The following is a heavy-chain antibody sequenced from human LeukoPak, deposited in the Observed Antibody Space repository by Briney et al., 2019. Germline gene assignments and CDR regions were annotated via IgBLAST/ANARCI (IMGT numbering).Heavy chain of an antibody. Sequence: GGSLRLSCAASGFTFSSYAMHWVRQAPGKGLEWVAVISYDGSNKYYADSVKGRFTISRDNSKNTLYLQMNSLRAEDTAVYYCTSYGSGSYYPNYYYYHGMDVWGQGTTVTVSS. V-gene: IGHV3-30-3*01. CDR1: GFTFSSYA. CDR3: TSYGSGSYYPNYYYYHGMDV. D-gene: IGHD3-10*01. J-gene: IGHJ6*02. CDR2: ISYDGSNK.